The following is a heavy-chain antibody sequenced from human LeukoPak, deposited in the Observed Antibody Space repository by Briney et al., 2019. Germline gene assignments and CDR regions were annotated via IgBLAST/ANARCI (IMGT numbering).Heavy chain of an antibody. D-gene: IGHD6-19*01. Sequence: GGSLRLSCAASGFTFSSYAMYWVRQAPGKGLQWVATILYDGSNKYYVDSVKGRFTISRDNSKNTLYLQMNSLRAEDTAVYYRALNRGSGWYFHYWGQGTLVTVSS. J-gene: IGHJ4*02. CDR3: ALNRGSGWYFHY. CDR2: ILYDGSNK. V-gene: IGHV3-30*04. CDR1: GFTFSSYA.